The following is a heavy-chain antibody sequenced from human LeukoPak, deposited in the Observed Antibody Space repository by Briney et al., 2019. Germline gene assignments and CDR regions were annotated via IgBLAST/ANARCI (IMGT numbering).Heavy chain of an antibody. CDR1: GFTFSSYW. CDR3: ARDRWSSSSWYNY. J-gene: IGHJ4*02. V-gene: IGHV3-7*03. Sequence: GGSLRLSCAASGFTFSSYWMSWVRQAPGKGLEWVANIKQDGSEKYYVDSVKGRFTISRDNAKNSLYLQMNSLRAEDTAVYYCARDRWSSSSWYNYWGQGTLVTVSS. CDR2: IKQDGSEK. D-gene: IGHD6-13*01.